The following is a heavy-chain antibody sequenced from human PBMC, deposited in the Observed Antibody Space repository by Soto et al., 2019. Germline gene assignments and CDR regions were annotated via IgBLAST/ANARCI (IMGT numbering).Heavy chain of an antibody. CDR3: ARDPSSLWFGELSVGFDP. V-gene: IGHV1-46*01. D-gene: IGHD3-10*01. J-gene: IGHJ5*02. CDR1: GYSFTDWY. Sequence: QVQLVQSGAEVKKPGASVKVSCKTSGYSFTDWYIHWVRQAPGQGLEWMGIINPSGGFPTYAQKFQGRVTMTRDTSTSTVYMELSSLRSEATAVYYCARDPSSLWFGELSVGFDPWGQGTLVTVSS. CDR2: INPSGGFP.